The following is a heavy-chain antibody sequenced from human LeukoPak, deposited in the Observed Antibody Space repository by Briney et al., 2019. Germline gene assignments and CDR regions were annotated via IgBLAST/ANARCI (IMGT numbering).Heavy chain of an antibody. D-gene: IGHD3-3*01. J-gene: IGHJ4*02. V-gene: IGHV3-21*01. Sequence: GGSLRLSCAASGFTFSSYSMNWVRQAPGKGLEWVSSISSSSSYIYYADSVKGRFTISRDNAKTSLYLQMNSLRAEDTAVYYCAGSASGYYDYWGQGTLVTVSS. CDR3: AGSASGYYDY. CDR2: ISSSSSYI. CDR1: GFTFSSYS.